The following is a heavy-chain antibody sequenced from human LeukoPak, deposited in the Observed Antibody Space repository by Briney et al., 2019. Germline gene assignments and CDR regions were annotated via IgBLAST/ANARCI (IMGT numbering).Heavy chain of an antibody. D-gene: IGHD2-2*01. V-gene: IGHV3-30-3*01. J-gene: IGHJ4*02. CDR1: GFTFSSYA. Sequence: GRSLRLSCAASGFTFSSYAMHWVRQAPGKGLEWVAVISYDGSNKYYADSVKGRFTISRDNSKNTLYLQMNSLRAEDTAVYYCARGASYCSSTSCYLSGYWGQGTLVTVSS. CDR3: ARGASYCSSTSCYLSGY. CDR2: ISYDGSNK.